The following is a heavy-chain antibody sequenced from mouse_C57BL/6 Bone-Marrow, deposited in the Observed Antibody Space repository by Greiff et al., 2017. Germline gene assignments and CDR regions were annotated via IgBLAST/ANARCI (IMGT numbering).Heavy chain of an antibody. V-gene: IGHV14-3*01. Sequence: EVQLQQSVAELVRPGASVKLSCTASGFNIKNTYMHWVKQRPEQGLEWIGRIDPANGNTKYAPKFQGQATMTADQSSNTAYLQLSSLTSEYTAIYCSAYLGYFDVWGTGTTVTVSS. J-gene: IGHJ1*03. CDR2: IDPANGNT. CDR3: AYLGYFDV. CDR1: GFNIKNTY.